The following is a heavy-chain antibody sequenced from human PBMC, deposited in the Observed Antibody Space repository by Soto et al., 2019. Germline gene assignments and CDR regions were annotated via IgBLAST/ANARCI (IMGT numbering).Heavy chain of an antibody. CDR3: ARHLYDSSGYYEWVFDY. Sequence: PSETMSLTCTVSGCSIISSSYYWGWIRQPPGKGLEWIGSIYYSGSTYYNPSLKSRVTISVDTSKNQFSLTLSSVTAADTAVYYCARHLYDSSGYYEWVFDYWGQGTLVTVSS. CDR1: GCSIISSSYY. CDR2: IYYSGST. V-gene: IGHV4-39*01. D-gene: IGHD3-22*01. J-gene: IGHJ4*02.